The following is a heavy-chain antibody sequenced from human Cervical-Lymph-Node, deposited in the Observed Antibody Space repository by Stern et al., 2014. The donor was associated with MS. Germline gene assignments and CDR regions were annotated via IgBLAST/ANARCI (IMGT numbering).Heavy chain of an antibody. Sequence: QVQLVQSGAEVKKPGSSVKVSCTASGDTFINFGISWVRQAPGQGLEWMGGFIPIFGTTAYVEEFQGRLTINADESATTVYMELSSLRSEDTAVYYCARDNDDNGMDVWGQGTTVTVSS. D-gene: IGHD1-1*01. J-gene: IGHJ6*02. CDR3: ARDNDDNGMDV. V-gene: IGHV1-69*01. CDR1: GDTFINFG. CDR2: FIPIFGTT.